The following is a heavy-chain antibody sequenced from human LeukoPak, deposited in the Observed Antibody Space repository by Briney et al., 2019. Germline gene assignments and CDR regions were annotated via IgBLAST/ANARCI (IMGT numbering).Heavy chain of an antibody. CDR3: ARDRCSGGSCCDLFDY. CDR1: GGTFSSYA. J-gene: IGHJ4*02. CDR2: IIPIFGTA. D-gene: IGHD2-15*01. Sequence: SVKVSCKASGGTFSSYAISWVRQAPGQGLEWMGGIIPIFGTANYAQKFQGRVTITTDESTSTAYMELSSLRSEDTAVYYCARDRCSGGSCCDLFDYWGQGTLVTVSS. V-gene: IGHV1-69*05.